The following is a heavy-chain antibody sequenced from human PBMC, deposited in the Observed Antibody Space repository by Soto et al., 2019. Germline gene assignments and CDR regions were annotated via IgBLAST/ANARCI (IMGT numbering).Heavy chain of an antibody. Sequence: GGSLRLSCAASGFTFGTYWMSWVRRAPGKGLEWVATIVPDGSEKYYVDSVKGRFTISRDNAKNSLYLQMQSLRAEDTDMYYCPRDGVGYCRSRSCDREGHQYTLGMDVSGQGTTVTVSS. D-gene: IGHD2-2*02. CDR3: PRDGVGYCRSRSCDREGHQYTLGMDV. CDR1: GFTFGTYW. CDR2: IVPDGSEK. V-gene: IGHV3-7*01. J-gene: IGHJ6*02.